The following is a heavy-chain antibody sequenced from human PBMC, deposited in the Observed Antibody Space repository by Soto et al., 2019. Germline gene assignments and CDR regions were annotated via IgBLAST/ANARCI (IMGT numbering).Heavy chain of an antibody. D-gene: IGHD6-19*01. CDR3: ARRSNGWYYFDY. CDR1: GFTVSSNY. CDR2: IYSGGST. Sequence: EVQLVESGGGLVQPGGSLRLSCAASGFTVSSNYMSWVRQAPGKGLEWVSVIYSGGSTYYADSVKGRFTISRDNSKNPLYRQMNSLRAEDTAVYYCARRSNGWYYFDYWGQGTLVTVSS. V-gene: IGHV3-66*01. J-gene: IGHJ4*02.